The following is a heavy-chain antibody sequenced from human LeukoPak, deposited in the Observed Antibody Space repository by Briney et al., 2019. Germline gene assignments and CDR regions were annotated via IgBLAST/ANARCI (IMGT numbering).Heavy chain of an antibody. CDR3: ARELNYDSSGYYFDY. D-gene: IGHD3-22*01. V-gene: IGHV1-2*02. J-gene: IGHJ4*02. CDR2: INPNSGGT. CDR1: GYTFTDYY. Sequence: ASVKVSCKASGYTFTDYYLQWVRQAPGQGLEWMGWINPNSGGTEYAQRFQGRVSMTRDKSISTAYMELSRLRSDDTAVYYCARELNYDSSGYYFDYWGQGTLVTVSS.